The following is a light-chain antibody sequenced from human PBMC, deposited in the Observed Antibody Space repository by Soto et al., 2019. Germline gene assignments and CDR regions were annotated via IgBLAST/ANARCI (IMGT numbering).Light chain of an antibody. V-gene: IGKV3-15*01. CDR1: QSVASN. CDR3: RQYHNWPPQYT. Sequence: EIVMTQSPASLSVSPGDGATLSCRASQSVASNVAWYQQKPGQGPRLLIHGASTRAVGVPARFSGSGSGTDFTLTINSLQSEDFAVYYCRQYHNWPPQYTFGQGTKLQI. J-gene: IGKJ2*01. CDR2: GAS.